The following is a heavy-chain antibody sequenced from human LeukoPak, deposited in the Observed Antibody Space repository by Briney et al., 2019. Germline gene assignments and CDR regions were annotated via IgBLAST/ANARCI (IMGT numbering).Heavy chain of an antibody. J-gene: IGHJ4*02. CDR1: GYTFTVYF. CDR3: AKIGSSHDFDY. CDR2: INPNSGAT. V-gene: IGHV1-2*06. Sequence: GASVKVSCKASGYTFTVYFIHWVRQAPGQGLEWMGRINPNSGATDYAQKLQGRVTMTRDTSISTAYMEPSSLKSDDTAVYYCAKIGSSHDFDYWGQGTLITVSS. D-gene: IGHD1-26*01.